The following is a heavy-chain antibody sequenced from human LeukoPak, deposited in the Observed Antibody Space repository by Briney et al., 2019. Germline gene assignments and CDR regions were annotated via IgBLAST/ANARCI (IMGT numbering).Heavy chain of an antibody. CDR3: ARARAALDY. J-gene: IGHJ4*02. CDR1: GYSISSGYY. D-gene: IGHD6-25*01. V-gene: IGHV4-38-2*02. CDR2: IYYTGTT. Sequence: PSETLSLTCTVSGYSISSGYYWGWIRQPPGKGLEWIGTIYYTGTTYYNPTLKSPVTISVDTSQNQFSLKLSSVTAADTAVYYCARARAALDYWGQGTLVTVSS.